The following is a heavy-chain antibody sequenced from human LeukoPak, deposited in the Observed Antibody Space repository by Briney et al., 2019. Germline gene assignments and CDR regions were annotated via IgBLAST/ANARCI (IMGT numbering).Heavy chain of an antibody. CDR3: AKPRNPLPKQQLPPLFAP. CDR2: ISGSGGST. D-gene: IGHD6-13*01. Sequence: GGSLRLSCAASGFTFSSYAMSWVRQAPGKGLEWVSAISGSGGSTYYADSVKGRFTISRDNSKNTLYLQMNSLRAEDTAVYYCAKPRNPLPKQQLPPLFAPWGKGTLVTVSS. J-gene: IGHJ5*02. V-gene: IGHV3-23*01. CDR1: GFTFSSYA.